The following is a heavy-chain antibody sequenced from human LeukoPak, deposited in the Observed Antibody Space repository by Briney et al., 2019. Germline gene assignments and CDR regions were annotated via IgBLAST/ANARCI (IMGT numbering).Heavy chain of an antibody. CDR2: IRYDGSNK. D-gene: IGHD3-10*01. Sequence: PGGSLRLSCAASGFTFSSYGMHWVRQAPGKGLEWVAFIRYDGSNKYYADSVKGRFTISRDNSKNTLYLHVNSLRPEDTAVYYCARRGLWFGEPWGQGTLVTVSS. CDR1: GFTFSSYG. CDR3: ARRGLWFGEP. V-gene: IGHV3-30*02. J-gene: IGHJ4*02.